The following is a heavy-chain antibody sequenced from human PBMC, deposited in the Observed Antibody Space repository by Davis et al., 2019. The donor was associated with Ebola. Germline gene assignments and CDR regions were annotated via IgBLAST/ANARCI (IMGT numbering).Heavy chain of an antibody. CDR2: ISYDGSNK. CDR3: AKDDYHSGSPFDY. V-gene: IGHV3-30*18. D-gene: IGHD1-26*01. J-gene: IGHJ4*02. CDR1: GFTFSSYW. Sequence: GGSLRLSCAASGFTFSSYWMSWVRQAPGKGLEWVAVISYDGSNKYYADSVKGRFTISRDNSKNTLYLQMNSLRAEDTAVYYCAKDDYHSGSPFDYWGQGTLVTVSS.